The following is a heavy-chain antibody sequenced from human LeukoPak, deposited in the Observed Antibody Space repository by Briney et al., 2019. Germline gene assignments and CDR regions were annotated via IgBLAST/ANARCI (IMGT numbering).Heavy chain of an antibody. V-gene: IGHV1-46*01. CDR2: INPSGGST. J-gene: IGHJ4*02. Sequence: ASVKVSCKASGYTFTSYCMHWVRQAPGQGREWMGIINPSGGSTSYAQKFQGRVTMTRDTSTSTVYMELSSLRSEDTAVYYCARDLAEDDILTGYPDYWGQGTLVTVSS. D-gene: IGHD3-9*01. CDR1: GYTFTSYC. CDR3: ARDLAEDDILTGYPDY.